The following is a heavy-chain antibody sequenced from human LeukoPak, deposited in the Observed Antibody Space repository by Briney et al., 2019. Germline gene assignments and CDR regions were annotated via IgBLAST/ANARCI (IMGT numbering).Heavy chain of an antibody. Sequence: GGSLRLSCAASGFTFDDYGMSWVRQAPGKGLEWVSVIYGDNSTYYADSVKGTFTISRDNSKNTLYLQMNSLRAEDTAVYYCARAPVAGTDYWGQGTLVTVSS. D-gene: IGHD6-19*01. J-gene: IGHJ4*02. CDR1: GFTFDDYG. CDR2: IYGDNST. CDR3: ARAPVAGTDY. V-gene: IGHV3-66*01.